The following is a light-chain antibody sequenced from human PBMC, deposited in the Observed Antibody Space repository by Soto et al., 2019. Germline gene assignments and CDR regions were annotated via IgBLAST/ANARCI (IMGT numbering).Light chain of an antibody. CDR2: GAS. V-gene: IGKV3-15*01. J-gene: IGKJ5*01. CDR3: QTYDSWPL. Sequence: EIVMTQSPATLSVSPGEGATLSCRASQSVDINLAWYQQKPGQAPRVVVYGASTRATGIPARFSGSGSGTEFTLTISGLQSEDFAVYYCQTYDSWPLFGQGTRLEIK. CDR1: QSVDIN.